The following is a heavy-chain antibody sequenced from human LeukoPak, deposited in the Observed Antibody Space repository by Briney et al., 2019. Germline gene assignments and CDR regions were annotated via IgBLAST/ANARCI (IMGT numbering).Heavy chain of an antibody. J-gene: IGHJ4*02. V-gene: IGHV1-46*01. D-gene: IGHD6-13*01. CDR2: INPSGGST. CDR3: ARDLYWRAAGSLVDY. Sequence: ASVKVSCKASGYTFTSYYMHWVRQAPGQGLEWMGIINPSGGSTSYAQKFQGRVTMTRDMSTSTVYMELSSLRSEDTAVYCCARDLYWRAAGSLVDYWGQGTLVTVSS. CDR1: GYTFTSYY.